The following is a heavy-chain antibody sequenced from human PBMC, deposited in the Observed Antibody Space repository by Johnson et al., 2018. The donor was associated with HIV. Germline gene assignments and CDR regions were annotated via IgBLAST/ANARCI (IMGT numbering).Heavy chain of an antibody. D-gene: IGHD3-10*01. V-gene: IGHV3-30*02. J-gene: IGHJ3*02. Sequence: VQLVESGGGVVQPGGSLRLSCAASGFTFSSYGMHWVRQAPGKGLEWVAFIRYDGSNKYFADSVKGRFTISRDNSKNTLYLQMNSLRAEDTAVYYCARDSGQSFGAFDIWGQGTMVTVSS. CDR2: IRYDGSNK. CDR3: ARDSGQSFGAFDI. CDR1: GFTFSSYG.